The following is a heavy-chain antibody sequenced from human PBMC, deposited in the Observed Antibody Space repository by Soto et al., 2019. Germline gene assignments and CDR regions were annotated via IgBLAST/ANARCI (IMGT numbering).Heavy chain of an antibody. CDR1: GFTFSSYA. D-gene: IGHD3-9*01. Sequence: EVQLLESGGGLVQPGGSLRLSCAASGFTFSSYAMSWVRQAPGKGLEWVSAISGSGGSTYYADSVKGRFTISRDNSKNTLYLQMNSLRAEDTAVYYCAKVDDYDILTGYYHLDYWGQGTLVTVSS. V-gene: IGHV3-23*01. CDR2: ISGSGGST. J-gene: IGHJ4*02. CDR3: AKVDDYDILTGYYHLDY.